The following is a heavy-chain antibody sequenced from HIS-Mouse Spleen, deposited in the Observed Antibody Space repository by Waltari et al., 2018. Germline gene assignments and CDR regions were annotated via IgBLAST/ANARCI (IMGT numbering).Heavy chain of an antibody. Sequence: QLQLQESGPGLVKPSETLSLTCTVSGGSISSSSYYWGWIRQPPGKGLEWLGSIYYSGSTYYNPSLKSRVTISVDTSKNQFSLKLSSVTAADTAVYYCARQGGRYFDWLLDYWGQGTLVTVSS. D-gene: IGHD3-9*01. V-gene: IGHV4-39*01. J-gene: IGHJ4*02. CDR1: GGSISSSSYY. CDR2: IYYSGST. CDR3: ARQGGRYFDWLLDY.